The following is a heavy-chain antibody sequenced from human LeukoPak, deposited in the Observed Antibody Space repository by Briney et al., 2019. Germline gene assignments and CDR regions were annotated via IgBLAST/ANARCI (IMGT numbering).Heavy chain of an antibody. D-gene: IGHD3-22*01. CDR1: GGTFSSYE. Sequence: GASVKVSCKASGGTFSSYEISWVRQATGQGLEWMGWMNPNSGNTAYAQKFQGRVAMTRNTSISTAYMELSSLRSEDTAVYYCAREDYYDSGSFDPWGQGTLVTVSS. V-gene: IGHV1-8*02. CDR2: MNPNSGNT. J-gene: IGHJ5*02. CDR3: AREDYYDSGSFDP.